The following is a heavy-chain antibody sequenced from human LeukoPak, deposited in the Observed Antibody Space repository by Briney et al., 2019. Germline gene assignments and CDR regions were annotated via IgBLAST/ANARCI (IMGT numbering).Heavy chain of an antibody. J-gene: IGHJ4*02. CDR1: GGSISSYY. V-gene: IGHV4-59*01. CDR2: IFYPGST. Sequence: SETLSLTCIVSGGSISSYYWSWIRQPPAKGLERIGDIFYPGSTNYNPSLKSRVTISLDTSKNQFSLRLRSVTAADTAVYYCTRSLFLYSSKWYYFDYWGQGTLVTVSS. CDR3: TRSLFLYSSKWYYFDY. D-gene: IGHD6-13*01.